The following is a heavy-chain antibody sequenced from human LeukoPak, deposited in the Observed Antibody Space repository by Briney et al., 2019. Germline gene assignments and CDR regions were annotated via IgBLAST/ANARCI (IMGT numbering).Heavy chain of an antibody. CDR3: ARGGYYGSGSDDAFDI. CDR1: GGSISSFY. D-gene: IGHD3-10*01. V-gene: IGHV4-59*08. Sequence: SETLSLTCTVSGGSISSFYWSWIRQPPGKGMEWLGYVYYSGSTSYNPSLKSRVTISVDRSKNQFSLRLSSVTAADTAVYYCARGGYYGSGSDDAFDIWGQGTMVTVSS. J-gene: IGHJ3*02. CDR2: VYYSGST.